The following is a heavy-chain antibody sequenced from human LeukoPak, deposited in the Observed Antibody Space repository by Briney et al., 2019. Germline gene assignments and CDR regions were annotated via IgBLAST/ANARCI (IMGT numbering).Heavy chain of an antibody. V-gene: IGHV3-30*01. CDR3: AREPYYYDSSGYSIAGSLDTFDI. D-gene: IGHD3-22*01. J-gene: IGHJ3*02. CDR1: GFTFSSYA. Sequence: GRSLRLSCAASGFTFSSYAMHWVRQAPGKGLEWVAVISYDGSNKYYADSVKGRFTISRDNSKSTLYLQINSLRAEDTAVYYCAREPYYYDSSGYSIAGSLDTFDIWGQGTMVTVSS. CDR2: ISYDGSNK.